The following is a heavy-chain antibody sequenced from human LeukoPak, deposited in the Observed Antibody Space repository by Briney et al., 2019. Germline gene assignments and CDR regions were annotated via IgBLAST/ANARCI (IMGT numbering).Heavy chain of an antibody. CDR3: ARDLDGYNYFDY. CDR2: IYSGGST. CDR1: GFTVSSNY. V-gene: IGHV3-66*02. D-gene: IGHD5-24*01. Sequence: GGSLRLSCAASGFTVSSNYMSWVRQAPGKGLEWVSVIYSGGSTYYADSVKGRFTISRDNSKNTLYLRMNSLRAEDTAVYYCARDLDGYNYFDYWGQGTLVTVSS. J-gene: IGHJ4*02.